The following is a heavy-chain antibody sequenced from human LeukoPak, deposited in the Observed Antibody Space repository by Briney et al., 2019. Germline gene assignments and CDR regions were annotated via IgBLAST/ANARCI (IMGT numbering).Heavy chain of an antibody. CDR3: AKNPAAGSYYYMDV. V-gene: IGHV3-53*01. CDR2: IYSGGST. J-gene: IGHJ6*03. Sequence: GGSLRLSCAASGFTFSDYYMSWVRQAPGKGLEWVSVIYSGGSTYYADSVKGRFTISRDNSKNTLYLQMNSLRAEDTAVYYRAKNPAAGSYYYMDVWGKGTTVTVSS. D-gene: IGHD6-13*01. CDR1: GFTFSDYY.